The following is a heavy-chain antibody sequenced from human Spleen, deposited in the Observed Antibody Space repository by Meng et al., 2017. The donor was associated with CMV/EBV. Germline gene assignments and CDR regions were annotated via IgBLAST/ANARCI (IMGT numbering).Heavy chain of an antibody. CDR1: GYTSTGYY. CDR3: ARVPPPRFHYGRDSAVH. D-gene: IGHD4-23*01. J-gene: IGHJ4*02. CDR2: INPNTGGT. Sequence: ASVMVSCKSSGYTSTGYYMHWVRHDPGEDVEWMGWINPNTGGTNYAQKVQGRVTMTTDTSITTAYIQLSRLRPDDTAIYYCARVPPPRFHYGRDSAVHWGQGTLVTVSS. V-gene: IGHV1-2*02.